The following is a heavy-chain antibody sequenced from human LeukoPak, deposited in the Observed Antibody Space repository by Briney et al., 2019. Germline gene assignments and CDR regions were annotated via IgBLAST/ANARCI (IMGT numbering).Heavy chain of an antibody. Sequence: GGSRRLSCAASGFTFSSYAMSWVRQAPGKRLEWVSAISGSGGSTYYADSVKGRFTISRDNSKNTLYLQMNSLRAEDTAVYYCAKDQDTAMVMGDYWGQGTLVTVSS. J-gene: IGHJ4*02. V-gene: IGHV3-23*01. CDR2: ISGSGGST. D-gene: IGHD5-18*01. CDR1: GFTFSSYA. CDR3: AKDQDTAMVMGDY.